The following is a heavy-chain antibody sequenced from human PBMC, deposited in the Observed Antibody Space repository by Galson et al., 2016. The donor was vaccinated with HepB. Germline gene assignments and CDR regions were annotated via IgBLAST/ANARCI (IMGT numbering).Heavy chain of an antibody. Sequence: SVKVSCKASGYNFHNYHISWVRQAPGQGLEWMGWISADNGDTKSAQKFQGRVIMTADTYTATAYVELGGLRSDDTAVYYCAQYDRLRLLSVWGQGTAVTVSS. V-gene: IGHV1-18*01. CDR2: ISADNGDT. J-gene: IGHJ6*02. D-gene: IGHD3-16*01. CDR3: AQYDRLRLLSV. CDR1: GYNFHNYH.